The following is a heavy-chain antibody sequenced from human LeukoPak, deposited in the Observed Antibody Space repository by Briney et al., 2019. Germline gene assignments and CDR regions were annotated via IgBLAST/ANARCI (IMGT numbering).Heavy chain of an antibody. CDR1: GGSISGYY. D-gene: IGHD6-6*01. CDR3: TRRREYKHAFDL. V-gene: IGHV4-59*08. Sequence: SETLSLTCTVSGGSISGYYWSWIRQPPGKGLEWIGYIFYSGSTSYNPSLTTRVTISVDTSKNQFSLQLSSVTAADTAMYYCTRRREYKHAFDLWGQGTMVTVSS. CDR2: IFYSGST. J-gene: IGHJ3*01.